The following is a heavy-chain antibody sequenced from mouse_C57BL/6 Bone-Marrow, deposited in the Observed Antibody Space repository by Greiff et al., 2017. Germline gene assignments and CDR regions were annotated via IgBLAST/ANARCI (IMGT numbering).Heavy chain of an antibody. CDR2: IYPRSGNT. Sequence: VQLQQSGAELARPGASVKLSCTASGYTFTSYGISWVKQRTGQGLEWIGEIYPRSGNTYYTAKFKGKATMTADKSSSTAYMELRSLTSENSAVTSGACTAQGGCAYWGQGTLVTVSA. D-gene: IGHD3-2*02. V-gene: IGHV1-81*01. CDR3: ACTAQGGCAY. CDR1: GYTFTSYG. J-gene: IGHJ3*01.